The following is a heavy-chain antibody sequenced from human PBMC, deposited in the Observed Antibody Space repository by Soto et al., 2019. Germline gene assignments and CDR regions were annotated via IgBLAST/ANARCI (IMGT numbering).Heavy chain of an antibody. J-gene: IGHJ3*02. Sequence: GGSLRLSCAASGFTFSSYAMSWVRQAPGKGLEWVSAISGSGGSTYYADSVKGRFTISRDNSKNTLYLQMNSLRAEDTAVYYCAKDRYDILTGYYGSSSGTDAFDIWGQGTMVTVSS. V-gene: IGHV3-23*01. D-gene: IGHD3-9*01. CDR1: GFTFSSYA. CDR2: ISGSGGST. CDR3: AKDRYDILTGYYGSSSGTDAFDI.